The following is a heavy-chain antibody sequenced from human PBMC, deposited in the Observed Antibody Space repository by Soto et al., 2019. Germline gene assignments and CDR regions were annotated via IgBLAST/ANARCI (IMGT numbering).Heavy chain of an antibody. J-gene: IGHJ5*01. V-gene: IGHV3-74*01. D-gene: IGHD1-26*01. CDR1: GFTFSSFW. Sequence: EVQLVESGGGLVQPGGSLRLSCAASGFTFSSFWMHWVRQAPGKGLVWVSRLKSDGSSTSYADSVKGRFTISRDNAENTLYLQMNSLRAADTAVYYCAHSRYSGSYLASWGQGTLVTVSS. CDR3: AHSRYSGSYLAS. CDR2: LKSDGSST.